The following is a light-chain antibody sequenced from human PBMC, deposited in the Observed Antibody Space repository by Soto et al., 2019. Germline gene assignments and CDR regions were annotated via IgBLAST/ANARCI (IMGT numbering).Light chain of an antibody. V-gene: IGKV3-20*01. Sequence: EIVLTQSPGTLSLSPGERATLSCRASQSVSSSYLAWYQQKHGQAPRLLIYAASSRATGIPDRFSGSGSGTDFTLTINRLEPEDFAVYYCQQYGSSITFGQGTRLEI. CDR1: QSVSSSY. CDR3: QQYGSSIT. J-gene: IGKJ5*01. CDR2: AAS.